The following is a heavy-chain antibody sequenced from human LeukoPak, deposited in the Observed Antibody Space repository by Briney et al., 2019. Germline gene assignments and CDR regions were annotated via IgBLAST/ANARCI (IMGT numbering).Heavy chain of an antibody. Sequence: SETLSLTCAVYGGSFSGYYWSWIRQPPGKGLEWIGEINHSGSTNYNPSLKSRVTISVDTSKNQFSLKLSSVTAADTAVYYCARKGYCSSTSCYGLDYWGQGTLVTVSS. CDR2: INHSGST. J-gene: IGHJ4*02. CDR3: ARKGYCSSTSCYGLDY. V-gene: IGHV4-34*01. D-gene: IGHD2-2*01. CDR1: GGSFSGYY.